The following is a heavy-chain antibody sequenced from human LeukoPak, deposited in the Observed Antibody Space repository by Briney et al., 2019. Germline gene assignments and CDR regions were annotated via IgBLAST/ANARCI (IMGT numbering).Heavy chain of an antibody. V-gene: IGHV3-23*01. J-gene: IGHJ4*02. D-gene: IGHD6-19*01. CDR1: GFTFSSYA. CDR3: AKDRRYGSGWTGDS. Sequence: GGSLRLSCAASGFTFSSYAMSWVRQAPGKGLEWVSLISGSGGSTYYADSVKGRFNISRDNSKNTLYLQMNSLRAEDTAVYYCAKDRRYGSGWTGDSWGQGTLVTVSS. CDR2: ISGSGGST.